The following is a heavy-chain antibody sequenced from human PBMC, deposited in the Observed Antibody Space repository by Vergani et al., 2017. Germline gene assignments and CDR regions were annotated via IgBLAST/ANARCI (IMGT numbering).Heavy chain of an antibody. CDR1: GFTFDDYT. V-gene: IGHV3-23*04. CDR2: ISGSGGST. Sequence: EVQLVESGGGLVQPGRSLRLSCAASGFTFDDYTMHWVRQAPGKGLEWVSGISGSGGSTYYADSVKGRFTISRDNSKNTLYLQMNSLRAEDTAVYYCAKGLVGGSYFGGFDYWGQGTLVTVAS. J-gene: IGHJ4*02. D-gene: IGHD1-26*01. CDR3: AKGLVGGSYFGGFDY.